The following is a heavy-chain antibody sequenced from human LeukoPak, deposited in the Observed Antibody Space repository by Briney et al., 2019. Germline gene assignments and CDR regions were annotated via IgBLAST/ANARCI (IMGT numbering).Heavy chain of an antibody. D-gene: IGHD4-17*01. Sequence: ASVKVSCKASGYTFTDYYLYWVRQAPGQGLEWMGWINPNSGDTNYAQKFQGRVTMTRDTSITTAYMEVSSLSSDDTAVYYCARDDVDYGAWGQGTLVTVSS. CDR1: GYTFTDYY. CDR2: INPNSGDT. CDR3: ARDDVDYGA. J-gene: IGHJ5*02. V-gene: IGHV1-2*02.